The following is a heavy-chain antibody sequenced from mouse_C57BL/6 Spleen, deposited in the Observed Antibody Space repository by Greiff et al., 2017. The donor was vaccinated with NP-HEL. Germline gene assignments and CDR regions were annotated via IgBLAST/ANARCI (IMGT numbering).Heavy chain of an antibody. CDR3: AMYSNYVFDY. Sequence: VKLVESGPGLVQPSQSLSITCTVSGFSLTSYGVHWVRQSPGKGLEWLGVIWSGGITDYNAAFISRLSISKDNSKSQVFFKMNSLQADDTAIYFCAMYSNYVFDYWGQGTTLTVSS. D-gene: IGHD2-5*01. J-gene: IGHJ2*01. V-gene: IGHV2-2*01. CDR2: IWSGGIT. CDR1: GFSLTSYG.